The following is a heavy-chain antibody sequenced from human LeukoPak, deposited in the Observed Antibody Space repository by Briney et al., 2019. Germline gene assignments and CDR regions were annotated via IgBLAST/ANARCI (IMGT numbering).Heavy chain of an antibody. CDR3: ARLPGGY. Sequence: SETLSLTCTVSGGXLSSTSSYWGWIRQPPGKGLEWIGYIHYGGNTNYNPSLKSRVTISFDTSKNQFSLNLISATAADTAVYYCARLPGGYWGQGTLVIVSS. CDR2: IHYGGNT. D-gene: IGHD1-26*01. CDR1: GGXLSSTSSY. V-gene: IGHV4-39*01. J-gene: IGHJ4*02.